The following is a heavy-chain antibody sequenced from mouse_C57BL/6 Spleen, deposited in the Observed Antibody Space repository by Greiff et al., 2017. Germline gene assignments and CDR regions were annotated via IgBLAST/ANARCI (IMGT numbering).Heavy chain of an antibody. CDR3: ARMFYDGYYGFAY. J-gene: IGHJ3*01. CDR1: GYTFTSYW. V-gene: IGHV1-64*01. CDR2: IHPNSGST. Sequence: QVQLQQPGAELVKPGASVKLSCKASGYTFTSYWMHWVKQRPGQGLEWIGMIHPNSGSTNYNEKFKSKATLTVDKSSSTAYMQLSSLTSEDSAVYYCARMFYDGYYGFAYWGQGTLVTVSA. D-gene: IGHD2-3*01.